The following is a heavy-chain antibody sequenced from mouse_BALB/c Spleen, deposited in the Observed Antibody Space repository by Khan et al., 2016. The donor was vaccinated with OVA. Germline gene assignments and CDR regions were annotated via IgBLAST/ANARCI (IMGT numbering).Heavy chain of an antibody. V-gene: IGHV1-18*01. CDR2: VNPSSGGT. CDR1: GYSFTAYS. Sequence: EVQLQQSGPDLVKPGASVKISCKASGYSFTAYSIHWVKESHGKSLECIRRVNPSSGGTTYNQKFKGKAILTVDKSSNTAYMELRSLTSEDSAAYFCARGYDFFPYWCQGTLFTFSS. CDR3: ARGYDFFPY. D-gene: IGHD2-14*01. J-gene: IGHJ3*01.